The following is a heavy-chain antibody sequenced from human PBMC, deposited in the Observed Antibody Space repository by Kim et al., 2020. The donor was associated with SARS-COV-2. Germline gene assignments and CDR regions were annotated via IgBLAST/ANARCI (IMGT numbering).Heavy chain of an antibody. CDR3: AGWIQLWTHQVVGATNYPLDYYYGMEV. D-gene: IGHD5-18*01. CDR1: GGTFSSYA. V-gene: IGHV1-69*13. J-gene: IGHJ6*02. CDR2: IIPIFGTA. Sequence: SVKVSCKASGGTFSSYAISWVRQAPGQGLEWMGGIIPIFGTANYAQKFQGRVTITADESTSTAYMELSSLRSEDTAVYYCAGWIQLWTHQVVGATNYPLDYYYGMEVWGQGTTVTVSS.